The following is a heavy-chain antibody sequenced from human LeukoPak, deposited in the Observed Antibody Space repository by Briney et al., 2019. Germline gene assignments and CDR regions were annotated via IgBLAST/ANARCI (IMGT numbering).Heavy chain of an antibody. V-gene: IGHV1-2*02. CDR1: GYTFTGYY. Sequence: ASVKVSCKASGYTFTGYYMHWVRQAPGQGLEWMGWINPNSGGTNYAQKLQGRVTMTTDTSTSTAYMELRSLRSDDTAVYYCARDLGVITIFGVPSGHFDYWGQGTLVTVSS. CDR3: ARDLGVITIFGVPSGHFDY. J-gene: IGHJ4*02. CDR2: INPNSGGT. D-gene: IGHD3-3*01.